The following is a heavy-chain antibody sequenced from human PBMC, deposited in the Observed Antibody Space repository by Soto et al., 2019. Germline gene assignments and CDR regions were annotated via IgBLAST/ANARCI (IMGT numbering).Heavy chain of an antibody. Sequence: VGSLRVSWAASGFTFSNAWMSWVRQAPGEGLEWVGRIKSKTDGGTTDYAAPVKGRFNISRDDSKNTLYLQMNSLKTEDTAVYYCTRGILTGYSYYYYGMDVWGQGTTVTVSS. CDR1: GFTFSNAW. CDR3: TRGILTGYSYYYYGMDV. V-gene: IGHV3-15*01. D-gene: IGHD3-9*01. J-gene: IGHJ6*02. CDR2: IKSKTDGGTT.